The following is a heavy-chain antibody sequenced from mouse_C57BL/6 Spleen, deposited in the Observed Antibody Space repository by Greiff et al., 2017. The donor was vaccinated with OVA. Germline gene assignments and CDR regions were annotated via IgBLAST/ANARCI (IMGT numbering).Heavy chain of an antibody. Sequence: QVQLQQPGAELVRPGSSVKLSCKASGYTFTSYWMHWVKQRPIQGLEWIGNIDPSDSETNYNQKFKDKATLTVDKSSSTAYMQLSSLTSEDSAVYYCARSGGSGAMDYWGQGTSVTVSS. CDR3: ARSGGSGAMDY. V-gene: IGHV1-52*01. J-gene: IGHJ4*01. D-gene: IGHD1-1*01. CDR2: IDPSDSET. CDR1: GYTFTSYW.